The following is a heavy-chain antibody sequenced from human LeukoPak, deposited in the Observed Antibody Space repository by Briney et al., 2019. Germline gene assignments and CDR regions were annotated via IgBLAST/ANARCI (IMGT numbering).Heavy chain of an antibody. Sequence: SETLSLTCAVYGGSFSGYYWSWIRQPPGKGLEWIGEINHSGSTNYNPSLKSRVTISVDTSKNQFSLKLSSVTAADTAVYYCARALAVSSFDYWGQGTLVTVSS. CDR1: GGSFSGYY. CDR2: INHSGST. CDR3: ARALAVSSFDY. D-gene: IGHD6-19*01. J-gene: IGHJ4*02. V-gene: IGHV4-34*01.